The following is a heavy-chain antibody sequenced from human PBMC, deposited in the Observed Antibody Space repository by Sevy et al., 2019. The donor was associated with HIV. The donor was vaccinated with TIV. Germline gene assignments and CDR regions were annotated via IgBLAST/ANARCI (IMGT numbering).Heavy chain of an antibody. CDR3: ASWKTYYYDSSGYYFDY. D-gene: IGHD3-22*01. J-gene: IGHJ4*02. CDR2: IYYSGST. Sequence: SETLSLTCTVSGGSVSSGSYYWSWIRQPPGKGLEWIGYIYYSGSTNYNPSLKSRVTISVDTSKNQFSLKLSSVTAADTAVYYWASWKTYYYDSSGYYFDYWGQGTLVTVSS. V-gene: IGHV4-61*01. CDR1: GGSVSSGSYY.